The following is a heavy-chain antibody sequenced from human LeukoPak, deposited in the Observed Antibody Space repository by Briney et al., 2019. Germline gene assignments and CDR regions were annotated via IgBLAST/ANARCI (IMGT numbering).Heavy chain of an antibody. CDR3: ARSRGYSYGNNYYYYMDV. V-gene: IGHV4-4*02. J-gene: IGHJ6*03. CDR2: IYHSGST. Sequence: SGTLSLTCAVSGGSISSSNWWSWVRQPPGKGLEWIGEIYHSGSTNYNPSLKSRVTISVDKSKNQFSLKLSSVTAADTAVYYCARSRGYSYGNNYYYYMDVWGKGTTVTVSS. D-gene: IGHD5-18*01. CDR1: GGSISSSNW.